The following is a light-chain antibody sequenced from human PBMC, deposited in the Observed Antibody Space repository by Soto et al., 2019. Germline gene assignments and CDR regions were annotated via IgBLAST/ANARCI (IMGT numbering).Light chain of an antibody. Sequence: QSVLTQPPSVSGAPGQRVTISCTGSSPNIGAGYDVHWYQQLPGTAPKLLIYGNSNRPSGVPDRFSGSKSGTSASLAITGLQAEDEADYYCQSYDSSLVEVFGTGTKVTVL. J-gene: IGLJ1*01. CDR3: QSYDSSLVEV. V-gene: IGLV1-40*01. CDR2: GNS. CDR1: SPNIGAGYD.